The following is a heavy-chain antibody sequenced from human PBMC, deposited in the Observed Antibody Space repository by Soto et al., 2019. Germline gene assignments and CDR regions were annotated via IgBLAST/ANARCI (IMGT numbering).Heavy chain of an antibody. J-gene: IGHJ4*02. CDR3: ARFSYYFDY. CDR1: GFTFSSYS. Sequence: PGGSLRLSCAASGFTFSSYSMNWVRQAPGKGLEWVANIKQDGSEKYYVDSVKGRFTISRDNAKNSLYLQMNSLRAEDTAVYYCARFSYYFDYWGQGTLVTVSS. V-gene: IGHV3-7*01. D-gene: IGHD6-6*01. CDR2: IKQDGSEK.